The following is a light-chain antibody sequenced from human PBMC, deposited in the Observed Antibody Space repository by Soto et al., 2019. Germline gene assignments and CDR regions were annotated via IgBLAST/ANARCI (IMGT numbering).Light chain of an antibody. V-gene: IGLV1-44*01. CDR1: SSNIGSNT. Sequence: QSVLTQPPSASGTPGQRVTISCSGSSSNIGSNTVNWYQQLPGTAPKLLIYSNNQRPSGVPDRFSGSKSGTSXXLAISGLQSEDEADYYCAAWDDSLNVVFGGGXXXTVL. CDR2: SNN. J-gene: IGLJ2*01. CDR3: AAWDDSLNVV.